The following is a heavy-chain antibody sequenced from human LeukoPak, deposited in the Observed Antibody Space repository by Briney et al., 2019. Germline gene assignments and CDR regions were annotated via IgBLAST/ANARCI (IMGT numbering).Heavy chain of an antibody. J-gene: IGHJ5*02. V-gene: IGHV4-59*01. D-gene: IGHD1-1*01. CDR1: GGSISSYY. CDR2: IYYSGST. Sequence: SETLSLTCTVSGGSISSYYRSWIRQPPGKGLEWIGYIYYSGSTNYNPSLKSRVTKSVDTSKNQFSLKLSSVTAADTAVYYCARDSGASTGPDHWGQGTLVTVSS. CDR3: ARDSGASTGPDH.